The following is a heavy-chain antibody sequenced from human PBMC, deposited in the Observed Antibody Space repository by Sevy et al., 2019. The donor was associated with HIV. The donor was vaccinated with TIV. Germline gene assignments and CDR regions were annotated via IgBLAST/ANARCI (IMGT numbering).Heavy chain of an antibody. CDR2: IKSKTDGETT. CDR1: GFTFRDAW. V-gene: IGHV3-15*01. J-gene: IGHJ4*02. CDR3: INNRGFCTNGVRGEYFDY. D-gene: IGHD2-8*01. Sequence: GGSLRLSCAASGFTFRDAWMTWVRQAPGKGLEWVGRIKSKTDGETTDYATPVKGRFTISRDDSKNTLYLQMNSLKTEDTALYYCINNRGFCTNGVRGEYFDYWGQGTLVTVSS.